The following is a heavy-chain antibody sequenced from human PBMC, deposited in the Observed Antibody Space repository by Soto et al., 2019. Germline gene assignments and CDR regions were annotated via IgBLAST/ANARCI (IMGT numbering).Heavy chain of an antibody. V-gene: IGHV5-51*01. D-gene: IGHD6-13*01. Sequence: GESLKISCKGSGYSFTSYWIGWARQMPGKGLEWMGIIYPGGSDTRYSPSFQGQVTISADKSISTAYLQWSSLKASDTAMYYCARTAAAGKYYYGMDVWGQGTTVTVSS. CDR3: ARTAAAGKYYYGMDV. CDR2: IYPGGSDT. J-gene: IGHJ6*02. CDR1: GYSFTSYW.